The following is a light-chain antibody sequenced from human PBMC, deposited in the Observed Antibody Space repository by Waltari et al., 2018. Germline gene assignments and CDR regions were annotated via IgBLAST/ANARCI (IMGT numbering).Light chain of an antibody. CDR2: STN. CDR1: FGSVSYNYH. V-gene: IGLV8-61*01. J-gene: IGLJ3*02. Sequence: QTVVTQEPSFSVSPGGTVTLTCGLSFGSVSYNYHPIWFQQTPGQAPRTLIYSTNTRSSGVSDRFSGSILGNRAALTITGAQANDESDYYCVLYVGGGSWVFGGGTKLTVL. CDR3: VLYVGGGSWV.